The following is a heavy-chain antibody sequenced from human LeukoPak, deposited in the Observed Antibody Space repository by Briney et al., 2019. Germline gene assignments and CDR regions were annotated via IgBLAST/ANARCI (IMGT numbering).Heavy chain of an antibody. J-gene: IGHJ4*02. CDR1: GGSFSGYY. Sequence: PSETLSLTCAVYGGSFSGYYWSWIRQPPGKGLEWIGYIYYSGRTNYTPSLKSRVTISADTSKRHFSLKLRSVTAADTAVYYCARHDDQWLGRLENGYFDYWGQGALVTVSS. V-gene: IGHV4-59*08. CDR3: ARHDDQWLGRLENGYFDY. D-gene: IGHD6-19*01. CDR2: IYYSGRT.